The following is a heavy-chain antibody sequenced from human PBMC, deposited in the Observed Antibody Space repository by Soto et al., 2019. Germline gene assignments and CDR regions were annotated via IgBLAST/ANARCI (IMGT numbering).Heavy chain of an antibody. CDR2: INHSGST. D-gene: IGHD6-19*01. Sequence: SETLSLTCTVSGGSISSYYWSWIRQPPGKGLEWIGEINHSGSTNYNPSLKSRVTISVDTSKNQFSLKLSSVTAADTAVYYCARGVRLYSSGWYVYYYGMDVWGQGTTVTVSS. V-gene: IGHV4-34*01. CDR3: ARGVRLYSSGWYVYYYGMDV. CDR1: GGSISSYY. J-gene: IGHJ6*02.